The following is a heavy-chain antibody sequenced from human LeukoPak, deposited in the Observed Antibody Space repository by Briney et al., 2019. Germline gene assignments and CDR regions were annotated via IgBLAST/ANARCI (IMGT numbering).Heavy chain of an antibody. CDR2: IKSKTDGGTT. CDR3: TTEEASGSYSRYYFDY. J-gene: IGHJ4*02. Sequence: GGSLRLSCAASGFTVSSNFMSWVRQAPGKGLEWVGRIKSKTDGGTTDYAAPVKGRFTISRDDSKNTLYLQMNSLKTEDTAVYYCTTEEASGSYSRYYFDYWGQGTLVTVSS. CDR1: GFTVSSNF. D-gene: IGHD1-26*01. V-gene: IGHV3-15*01.